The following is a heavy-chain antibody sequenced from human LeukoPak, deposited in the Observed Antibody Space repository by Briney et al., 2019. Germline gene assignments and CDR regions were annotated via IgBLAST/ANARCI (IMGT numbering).Heavy chain of an antibody. D-gene: IGHD3-3*01. Sequence: GGSLRLSCAASGFTFDDYAMHWVRQAPGKGLEWVSLISGDGGSTYYADSVKGRFTISRDNSKNSLYLQMNSLRAEDTAVYYCARGGFLEPFDYWGQGTLATVSS. V-gene: IGHV3-43*02. J-gene: IGHJ4*02. CDR3: ARGGFLEPFDY. CDR1: GFTFDDYA. CDR2: ISGDGGST.